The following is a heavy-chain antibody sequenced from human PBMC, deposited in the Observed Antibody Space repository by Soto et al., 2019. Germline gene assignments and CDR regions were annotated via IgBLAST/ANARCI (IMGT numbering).Heavy chain of an antibody. CDR3: ARSGYSSGWYHWYFDL. CDR1: GYTFINYG. CDR2: INAGNGNT. Sequence: ASVKVSCTASGYTFINYGIHWVRQAPGQRLEWMGWINAGNGNTKYSQNFQDRVTITRDTSASTAYMELSSLRSEDTAVFYCARSGYSSGWYHWYFDLWGRGTLVTVSS. D-gene: IGHD6-19*01. J-gene: IGHJ2*01. V-gene: IGHV1-3*01.